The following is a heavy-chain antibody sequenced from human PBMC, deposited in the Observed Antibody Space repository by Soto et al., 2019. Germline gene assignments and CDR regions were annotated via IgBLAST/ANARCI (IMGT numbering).Heavy chain of an antibody. Sequence: PGGSLRLSCAASGFTFSSYSMNWVRQAPGKGLEWVSYISSSSSTIYYADSVKGRFTISRDNAKNSLYLQMNSLRDGDTAVYYCARDAPPLAYYYDPNWFDPWGQGTLVTVSS. V-gene: IGHV3-48*02. CDR3: ARDAPPLAYYYDPNWFDP. CDR1: GFTFSSYS. J-gene: IGHJ5*02. CDR2: ISSSSSTI. D-gene: IGHD3-22*01.